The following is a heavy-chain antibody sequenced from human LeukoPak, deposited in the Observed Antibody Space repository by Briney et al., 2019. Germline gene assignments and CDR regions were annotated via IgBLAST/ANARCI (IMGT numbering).Heavy chain of an antibody. CDR2: ISSDGSST. CDR3: AIALPPSISTPWK. V-gene: IGHV3-74*01. D-gene: IGHD2-2*01. Sequence: GGSLRLSCAASGFTFSSYWIHWVRQAPGKGLLWVSHISSDGSSTSYADSVKGRFTISRDNAKNTLYLQMNSLRAEDTAVYYCAIALPPSISTPWKWGQGTPVTVSS. CDR1: GFTFSSYW. J-gene: IGHJ4*02.